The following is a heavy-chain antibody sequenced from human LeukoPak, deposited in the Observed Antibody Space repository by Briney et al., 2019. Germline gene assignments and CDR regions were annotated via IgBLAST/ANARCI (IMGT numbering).Heavy chain of an antibody. V-gene: IGHV5-51*01. Sequence: GESLKISCKGSGCRFTSYWIGWVGQMPGKGLEWMGIIYPGDSDTRNSPSFQGQVTISANKSISTAYLQWSSLKASDSAITAMYYCARVSCEGATVFDYWGQGTLVTISS. D-gene: IGHD1-26*01. J-gene: IGHJ4*02. CDR2: IYPGDSDT. CDR3: ARVSCEGATVFDY. CDR1: GCRFTSYW.